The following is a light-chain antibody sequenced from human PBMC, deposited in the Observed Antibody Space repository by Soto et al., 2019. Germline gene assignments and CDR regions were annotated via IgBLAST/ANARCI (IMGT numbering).Light chain of an antibody. CDR2: EVS. V-gene: IGLV2-14*01. J-gene: IGLJ1*01. CDR1: SSDVGAYNY. CDR3: SSHTSSSTPYV. Sequence: QSVLTQPASVSGSPGQSITISCTGTSSDVGAYNYVSWYQQHPGKAPKLMIYEVSNRPSGVSNRFSGSKSGSTASLTISGLQAEDEADYYCSSHTSSSTPYVFGNGTKVTVL.